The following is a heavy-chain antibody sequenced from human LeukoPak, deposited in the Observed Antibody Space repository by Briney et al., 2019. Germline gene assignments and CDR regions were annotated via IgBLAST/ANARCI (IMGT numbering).Heavy chain of an antibody. D-gene: IGHD6-6*01. V-gene: IGHV4-34*01. CDR3: ARFRIAARLRYYYYMDV. CDR1: GGSFSGYY. J-gene: IGHJ6*03. CDR2: INHSGST. Sequence: KTSETLSLTCAVYGGSFSGYYWSWIRQPPGKGLEWIGEINHSGSTNYNPSLKSRVTISVDTSKNQFSLKLSSVTAADTPVYYCARFRIAARLRYYYYMDVWGKGTTVTVSS.